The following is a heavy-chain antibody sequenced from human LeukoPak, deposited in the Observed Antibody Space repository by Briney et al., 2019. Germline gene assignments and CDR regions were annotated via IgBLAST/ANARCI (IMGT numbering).Heavy chain of an antibody. V-gene: IGHV6-1*01. Sequence: SQTLSLTCAISGDSVSSNSAAWNWIRQSPSRGLEWLGRTYYRSEWYNDYAVSVKSRITINPDTSKNQFSLQLNSVTPEDTAVYYCARGALDDSSGYYLFQHWGQGTLVTVSS. J-gene: IGHJ1*01. CDR3: ARGALDDSSGYYLFQH. CDR1: GDSVSSNSAA. D-gene: IGHD3-22*01. CDR2: TYYRSEWYN.